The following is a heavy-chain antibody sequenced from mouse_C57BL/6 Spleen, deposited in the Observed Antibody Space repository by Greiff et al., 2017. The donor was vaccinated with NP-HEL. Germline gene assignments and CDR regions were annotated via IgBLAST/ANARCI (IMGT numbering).Heavy chain of an antibody. D-gene: IGHD1-1*01. CDR3: ARFITTGPYAMDY. CDR1: GYSITSGYY. Sequence: EVQLQQSGPGLVKPSQSLSLTCSVTGYSITSGYYWNWIRQFPGNKLEWMGYISYDGSNNYNPSLKNRISITRDTSKNQFFLKLNSVTTEDTATYYCARFITTGPYAMDYWGQGTSVTVSS. CDR2: ISYDGSN. J-gene: IGHJ4*01. V-gene: IGHV3-6*01.